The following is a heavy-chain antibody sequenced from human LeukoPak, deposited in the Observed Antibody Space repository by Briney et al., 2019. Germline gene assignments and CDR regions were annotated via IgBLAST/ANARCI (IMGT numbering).Heavy chain of an antibody. V-gene: IGHV3-7*03. Sequence: GGSLRLSCAASGFTFSSYWMNWARQAPGKGLEWVASINHNGNVNYYVDSVKGRFTISRDNSKNTLYLQMNSLRAEDTAVYYCARSVLARYFDYWGQGTLVTVSS. J-gene: IGHJ4*02. D-gene: IGHD4/OR15-4a*01. CDR3: ARSVLARYFDY. CDR2: INHNGNVN. CDR1: GFTFSSYW.